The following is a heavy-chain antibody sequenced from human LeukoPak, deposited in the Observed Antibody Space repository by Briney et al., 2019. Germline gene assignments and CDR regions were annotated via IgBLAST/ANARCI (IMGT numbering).Heavy chain of an antibody. D-gene: IGHD5-18*01. CDR2: ISRSADNT. V-gene: IGHV3-23*01. CDR1: GFTFSSYA. CDR3: AKDLGNSFGYENVFDY. J-gene: IGHJ4*02. Sequence: GGSLRLSCAASGFTFSSYAMNWVRQAPGKGLEWLSGISRSADNTCYTDSVKGRFTISRDNSKNTLYLQMSSLRAEDTAVYYCAKDLGNSFGYENVFDYWGQGTLVTVSS.